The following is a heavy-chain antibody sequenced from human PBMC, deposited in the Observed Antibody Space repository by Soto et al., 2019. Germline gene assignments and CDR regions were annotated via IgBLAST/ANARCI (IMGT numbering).Heavy chain of an antibody. D-gene: IGHD5-18*01. Sequence: KPSETLSLTCTVSGGSISSGGYYWSWIRQHPGKGLEWIGYIYYSGSTYYNPSLKSRVTISVDTSKNQFSLKLSSVTAADTAVYYCARERGYSYVFFDYWGQGTLVTVSS. CDR2: IYYSGST. CDR3: ARERGYSYVFFDY. V-gene: IGHV4-31*03. CDR1: GGSISSGGYY. J-gene: IGHJ4*02.